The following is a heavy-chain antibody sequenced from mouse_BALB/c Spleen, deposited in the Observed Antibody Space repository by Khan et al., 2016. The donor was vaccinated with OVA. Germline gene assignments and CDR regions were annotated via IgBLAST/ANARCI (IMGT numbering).Heavy chain of an antibody. J-gene: IGHJ2*01. D-gene: IGHD4-1*01. V-gene: IGHV14-3*02. CDR3: APAGTGDYFDY. Sequence: EVQLQESGAELVKPGASVKLSCTASGFNIQDTHMHWVKQRPEQGLEWIGRIDPANDNSKYDPRFQGKATITAGTSSNTAYLHLSSLTSEDTAVYYCAPAGTGDYFDYWGQGTTLTVSS. CDR1: GFNIQDTH. CDR2: IDPANDNS.